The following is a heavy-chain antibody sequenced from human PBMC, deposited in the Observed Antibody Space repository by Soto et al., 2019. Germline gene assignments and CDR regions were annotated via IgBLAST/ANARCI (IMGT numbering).Heavy chain of an antibody. CDR1: GDSISSDY. D-gene: IGHD3-16*01. Sequence: QVQLQESGPGLVKPSETLSLTCTVSGDSISSDYWSWIRQPPGKGLEWIGFIYYGGSINYNPTLESRVAISVDTSKNQFSLKLTSVTAADTAVYSCARHWDWGSLGYWGQGTLVTVSS. V-gene: IGHV4-59*08. CDR3: ARHWDWGSLGY. J-gene: IGHJ4*02. CDR2: IYYGGSI.